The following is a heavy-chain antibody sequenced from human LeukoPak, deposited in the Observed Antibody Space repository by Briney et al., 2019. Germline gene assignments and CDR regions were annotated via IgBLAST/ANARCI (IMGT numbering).Heavy chain of an antibody. J-gene: IGHJ3*02. V-gene: IGHV3-21*01. CDR2: ISSSSSSYI. CDR1: GFTFSSYS. D-gene: IGHD3-22*01. CDR3: ARLAYYDSSGYYFSWGYDAFDI. Sequence: KPGGSLRLSCAASGFTFSSYSMNWVRQAPGKGLEWVSSISSSSSSYIYYADSVKGRFTISRDNAKNSLYLQMNSLRAEDTAVYYCARLAYYDSSGYYFSWGYDAFDIWGQGTMVTASS.